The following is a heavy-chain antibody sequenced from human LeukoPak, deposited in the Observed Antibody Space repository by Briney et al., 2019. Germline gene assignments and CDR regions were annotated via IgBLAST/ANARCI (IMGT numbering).Heavy chain of an antibody. CDR3: ATSDDSSGSD. CDR1: GFTFSSYA. D-gene: IGHD3-22*01. Sequence: AGGSLRLSCAASGFTFSSYAMSWVRQAPGKGLEWVSAISGSGGSTYYADSVKGRFTISRDNSKNTLYLQMNYLRAEDTAFYYCATSDDSSGSDWGQGTLVTVSS. V-gene: IGHV3-23*01. CDR2: ISGSGGST. J-gene: IGHJ4*02.